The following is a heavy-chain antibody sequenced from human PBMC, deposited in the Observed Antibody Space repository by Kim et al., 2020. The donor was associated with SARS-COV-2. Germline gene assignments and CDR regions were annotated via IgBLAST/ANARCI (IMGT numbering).Heavy chain of an antibody. CDR1: GLNFDNSA. D-gene: IGHD3-22*01. Sequence: GGSLRLSCTASGLNFDNSAMNWVRQTPGKGLEWVAVISFDGRNKDYADSVKGRFTISRDNSRSTLYLEMNSLRVEDTALYYCARGNYYESMTVSDNYNVIDVWGQRPTVTISS. CDR3: ARGNYYESMTVSDNYNVIDV. J-gene: IGHJ6*02. V-gene: IGHV3-30*03. CDR2: ISFDGRNK.